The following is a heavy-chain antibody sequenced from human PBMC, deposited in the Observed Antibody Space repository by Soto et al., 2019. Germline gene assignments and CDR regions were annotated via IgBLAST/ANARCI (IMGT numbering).Heavy chain of an antibody. CDR2: IYYSGST. V-gene: IGHV4-31*03. D-gene: IGHD4-17*01. CDR3: ARRTRGNGDYEEY. J-gene: IGHJ4*02. Sequence: QVQLQESGPGLVKPSQTLSLTCTVSGGSISSGGYYWSWIRQHPGKGLEWIGYIYYSGSTYYNPSHKSRVTISVDTSKNQFSLKLSSVTAADTAGYYCARRTRGNGDYEEYWGQGTLVTVSS. CDR1: GGSISSGGYY.